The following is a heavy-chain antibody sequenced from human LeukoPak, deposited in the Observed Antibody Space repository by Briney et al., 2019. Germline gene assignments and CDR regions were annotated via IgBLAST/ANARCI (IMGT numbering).Heavy chain of an antibody. CDR1: GFTVSNYY. J-gene: IGHJ3*01. CDR2: FFSGGST. Sequence: GGSLRLSCAASGFTVSNYYMSWVRQAPGKGLEWVSVFFSGGSTYYADSVQGRFTICRDDSENTLYLQMNNLRAEDTAVYYCARDVLDAFDVWGQGTMVTVSS. V-gene: IGHV3-53*01. D-gene: IGHD2-8*01. CDR3: ARDVLDAFDV.